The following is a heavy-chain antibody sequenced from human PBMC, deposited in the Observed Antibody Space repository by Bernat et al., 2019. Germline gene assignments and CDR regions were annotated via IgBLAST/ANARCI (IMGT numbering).Heavy chain of an antibody. CDR1: GFTFSSFA. CDR3: AWGRPLVAEPYFDC. CDR2: ISSNGGST. V-gene: IGHV3-64*01. D-gene: IGHD2-15*01. Sequence: EVQLVESGGGLVQPGGSLRLPCAASGFTFSSFAMHWVRQAPGNGLEYVLAISSNGGSTYYANSVKGRFTISRDNSNNTLYLQMGSLRAEDMAVYYCAWGRPLVAEPYFDCWGQGSLVTVYS. J-gene: IGHJ4*02.